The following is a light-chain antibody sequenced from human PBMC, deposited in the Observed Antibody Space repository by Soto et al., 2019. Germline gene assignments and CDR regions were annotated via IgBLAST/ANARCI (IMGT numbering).Light chain of an antibody. J-gene: IGKJ2*01. CDR2: AAS. CDR1: QSVTSSY. CDR3: QQYASTPPT. Sequence: EIVLTQSPGTLSLSPGERATLSCRASQSVTSSYLAWYQRKPGQAPRLLIFAASTRATGIPDRFSGSGSGTDFTLTISRPVPEDFALYYCQQYASTPPTFGQGTKVEIK. V-gene: IGKV3-20*01.